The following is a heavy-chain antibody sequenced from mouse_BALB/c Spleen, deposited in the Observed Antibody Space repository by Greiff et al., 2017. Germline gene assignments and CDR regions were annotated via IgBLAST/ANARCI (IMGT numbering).Heavy chain of an antibody. CDR2: ISYSGST. CDR1: GDSITSGY. J-gene: IGHJ3*01. D-gene: IGHD1-1*01. Sequence: EVQRVESGPSLVKPSQTLSLTCSVTGDSITSGYWNWIRKFPGNKLEYMGYISYSGSTYYNPSLKSRISITRDTSKNQYYLQLNSVTTEDTATYYCARSSYYYGSSYWFAYWGQGTLVTVSA. CDR3: ARSSYYYGSSYWFAY. V-gene: IGHV3-8*02.